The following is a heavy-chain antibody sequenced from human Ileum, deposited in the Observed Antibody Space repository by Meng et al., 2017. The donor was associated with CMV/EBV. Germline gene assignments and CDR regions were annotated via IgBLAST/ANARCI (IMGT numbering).Heavy chain of an antibody. V-gene: IGHV4-59*01. CDR2: IYYSGST. CDR1: GGSISSYY. J-gene: IGHJ3*02. CDR3: ARDSGVAFDI. Sequence: GSLRLSCTVSGGSISSYYWSWIRQPPGKGLEWIGYIYYSGSTNYNPSLKSRVTISVDTSKNQFSLKLSSVTAADTAVYYCARDSGVAFDIWGQGTMVT.